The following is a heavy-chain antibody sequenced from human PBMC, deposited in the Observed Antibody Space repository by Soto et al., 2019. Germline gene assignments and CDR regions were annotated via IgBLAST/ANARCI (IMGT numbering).Heavy chain of an antibody. CDR3: ARVVTYYFDY. D-gene: IGHD2-15*01. CDR1: GSTFSSYA. V-gene: IGHV3-30-3*01. J-gene: IGHJ4*02. CDR2: ISYDGSNK. Sequence: GGSLRLSCAASGSTFSSYAMHWVRQAPGKGLEWVAVISYDGSNKYYADSVKGRFTISRDNSKNTLYLQMNSLRAEDTAVYYCARVVTYYFDYWGQGTLVTVSS.